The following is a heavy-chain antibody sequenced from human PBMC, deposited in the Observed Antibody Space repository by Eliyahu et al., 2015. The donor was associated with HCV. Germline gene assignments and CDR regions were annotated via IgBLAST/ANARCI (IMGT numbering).Heavy chain of an antibody. CDR3: ASGGGGIAVVGTGGWFDP. Sequence: QVQLQESGPGLVKSSETLSLTCTVSGGSITTYXWSWIRQPPGKGLEWIGYIHYSGSTNYNPSLKSRVTMSVDTSKNQFSLKLSSVTAADTAVYYCASGGGGIAVVGTGGWFDPWGQGTLVTVSS. D-gene: IGHD6-19*01. CDR2: IHYSGST. CDR1: GGSITTYX. J-gene: IGHJ5*02. V-gene: IGHV4-59*01.